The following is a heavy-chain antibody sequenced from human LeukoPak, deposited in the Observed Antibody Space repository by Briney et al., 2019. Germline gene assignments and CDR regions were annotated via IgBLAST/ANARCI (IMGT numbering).Heavy chain of an antibody. D-gene: IGHD5-18*01. Sequence: SETLSLTCTVSGGSISSYYWSWIRQPPGKGLEWIGYIYYSGSTNYNPSLKSRITISVDTSKNQFSLKLSSVTAADTAVYYCATSPIQLWLPFDYWGQGTLVTVSS. CDR1: GGSISSYY. J-gene: IGHJ4*02. CDR2: IYYSGST. CDR3: ATSPIQLWLPFDY. V-gene: IGHV4-59*01.